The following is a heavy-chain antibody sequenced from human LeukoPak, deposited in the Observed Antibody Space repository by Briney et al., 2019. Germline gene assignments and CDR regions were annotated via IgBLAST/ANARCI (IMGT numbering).Heavy chain of an antibody. CDR3: ARDGGAAAVHFDY. Sequence: SETLSLTCTVSGGSISSYYWSWIRQPPGKGLEWIGYIYYSGSTNYNPSLKSRVTISVDTSKNQFSLKLSSVTAADTAVYYCARDGGAAAVHFDYWGQGTLVTVSS. CDR1: GGSISSYY. CDR2: IYYSGST. V-gene: IGHV4-59*01. J-gene: IGHJ4*02. D-gene: IGHD6-13*01.